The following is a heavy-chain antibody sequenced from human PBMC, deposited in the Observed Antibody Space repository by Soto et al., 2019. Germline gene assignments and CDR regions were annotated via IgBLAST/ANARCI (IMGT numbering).Heavy chain of an antibody. CDR1: GGTISSGDYY. CDR3: ARTGKFYYYDTTGLPFDP. Sequence: SETLSLTCAVSGGTISSGDYYLSWIRPHPGKGLEWIGHFYYSGSTYYNPSLKSRVTISADTSKNQFSLTLTSVTAADTAVYFCARTGKFYYYDTTGLPFDPWGPGILVTVSS. J-gene: IGHJ5*02. V-gene: IGHV4-31*11. CDR2: FYYSGST. D-gene: IGHD3-22*01.